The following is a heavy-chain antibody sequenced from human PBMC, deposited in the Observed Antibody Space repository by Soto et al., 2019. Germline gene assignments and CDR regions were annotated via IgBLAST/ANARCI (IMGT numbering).Heavy chain of an antibody. J-gene: IGHJ6*02. CDR2: ISGSGGST. D-gene: IGHD1-26*01. CDR1: GFTFSSFA. CDR3: AKDLDSGSYYYYYYYGMDV. V-gene: IGHV3-23*01. Sequence: AGGALRLSLGAAGFTFSSFALSWVRQAPGKRLERVSAISGSGGSTYYADSVKGRFTISRDNSKNTLYLQMNSLRAEDTAVYYCAKDLDSGSYYYYYYYGMDVWGQGTTVTVSS.